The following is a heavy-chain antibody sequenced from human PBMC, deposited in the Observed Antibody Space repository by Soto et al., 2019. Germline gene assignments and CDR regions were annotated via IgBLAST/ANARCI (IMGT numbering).Heavy chain of an antibody. Sequence: SETLSLTCTVSGGSISSSSYYWGWIRQPPGKGLEWIGSIYYSGSTYYNPSLKSRVTISVDTSKNQFSLKLSSVTAADTAVYYCARRRFFYCDYVTYNWFDFWGQGTLVTVSS. CDR3: ARRRFFYCDYVTYNWFDF. D-gene: IGHD4-17*01. CDR1: GGSISSSSYY. J-gene: IGHJ5*01. CDR2: IYYSGST. V-gene: IGHV4-39*01.